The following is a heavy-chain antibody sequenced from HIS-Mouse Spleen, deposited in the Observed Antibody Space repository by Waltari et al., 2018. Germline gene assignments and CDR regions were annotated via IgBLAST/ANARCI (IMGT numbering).Heavy chain of an antibody. V-gene: IGHV4-31*03. Sequence: QVQLQESGPGLVKPSQTLSLTCTVSGGSISSGGYYWSWIRQHPGKGLEWIGYIYSSGTTYANPTLKSRVTKSVDTSKNQFSLKLSYVTAADTAVYYCARSPYYDFWSGYSDNWFDPWGQGTLVTVSS. CDR3: ARSPYYDFWSGYSDNWFDP. CDR2: IYSSGTT. J-gene: IGHJ5*02. CDR1: GGSISSGGYY. D-gene: IGHD3-3*01.